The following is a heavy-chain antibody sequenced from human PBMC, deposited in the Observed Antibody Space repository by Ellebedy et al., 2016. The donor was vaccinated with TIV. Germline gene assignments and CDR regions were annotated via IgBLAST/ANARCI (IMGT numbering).Heavy chain of an antibody. CDR2: INQDGSEK. CDR3: VTDGSYGDYRSPTHAFEF. V-gene: IGHV3-7*01. D-gene: IGHD4-17*01. CDR1: GFTFSSYW. Sequence: GGSLRLSCAAPGFTFSSYWMSWVRQAPGKGLEWVANINQDGSEKYYVDSVKGRFTISRDNAKHSLYLQMNGLGADDTAVYYCVTDGSYGDYRSPTHAFEFWGQGTMVTVSS. J-gene: IGHJ3*01.